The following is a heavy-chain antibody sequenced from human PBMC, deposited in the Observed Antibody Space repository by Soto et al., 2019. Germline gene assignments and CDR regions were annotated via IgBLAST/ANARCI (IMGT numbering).Heavy chain of an antibody. Sequence: QLQLQESGPGLVKPSETVSLTCTVSGGSISSSTYYWGWIRQPPGKGLEWIGSIDYRENTYYNASLKSRVTISVDTSKNQFSLELSSVTAADTAVYYCARATGGYSYGFGWFDPGGQGTLVTVSS. CDR3: ARATGGYSYGFGWFDP. CDR2: IDYRENT. D-gene: IGHD5-18*01. J-gene: IGHJ5*02. V-gene: IGHV4-39*01. CDR1: GGSISSSTYY.